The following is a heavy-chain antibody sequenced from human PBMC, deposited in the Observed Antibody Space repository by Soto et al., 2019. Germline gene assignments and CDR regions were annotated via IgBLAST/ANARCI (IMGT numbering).Heavy chain of an antibody. CDR1: GDSIGSGTYY. J-gene: IGHJ4*02. CDR3: ASSMGGGHLASRY. V-gene: IGHV4-31*03. D-gene: IGHD3-16*01. CDR2: ISETGST. Sequence: QVQLQESGPGLLKPSQTLFLTCTVAGDSIGSGTYYWNWIRQHPGKGLEWIGHISETGSTLDRPSLRSRRTMKVEPSKNQFSLKLNYVTAADTAIYYCASSMGGGHLASRYWVQGTLVTVSS.